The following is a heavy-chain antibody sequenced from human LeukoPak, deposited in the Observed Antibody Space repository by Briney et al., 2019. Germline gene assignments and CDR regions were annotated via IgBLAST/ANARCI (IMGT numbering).Heavy chain of an antibody. CDR2: TYYRSKWYN. J-gene: IGHJ5*02. D-gene: IGHD6-13*01. Sequence: SQTLSLTCAISGDSVSSNSAAWNWIRQSPSRGLEWLGRTYYRSKWYNDYAVSVKSRITINPDTSKNQFSLQLNSVTPEGTAVYYCARSVHGSSWGYNWFDPWGQGTLVTVSS. CDR1: GDSVSSNSAA. CDR3: ARSVHGSSWGYNWFDP. V-gene: IGHV6-1*01.